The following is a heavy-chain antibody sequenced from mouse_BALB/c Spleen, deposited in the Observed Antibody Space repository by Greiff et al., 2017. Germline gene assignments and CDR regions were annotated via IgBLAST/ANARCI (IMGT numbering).Heavy chain of an antibody. CDR3: TRSGPTGAY. J-gene: IGHJ3*01. CDR1: GYTFTSYY. D-gene: IGHD3-1*01. V-gene: IGHV1S81*02. CDR2: INPSNGGT. Sequence: QVQLQQPGAELVKPGASVKLSCKASGYTFTSYYMYWVKQRPGQGLEWIGGINPSNGGTNFNEKFKSKATLTVDKSSSTAYMQLSSLTSEDSAVYYCTRSGPTGAYWGQGTLVTVSA.